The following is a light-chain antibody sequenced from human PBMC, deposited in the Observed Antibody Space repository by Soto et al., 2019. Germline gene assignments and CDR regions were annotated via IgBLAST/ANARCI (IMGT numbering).Light chain of an antibody. CDR3: KXMRT. J-gene: IGKJ1*01. CDR1: QNINNW. V-gene: IGKV1-5*01. Sequence: DIQMTQSPSTLSASIGDRVTITCRASQNINNWIALYQQKPGKAPKFLIYDDYTLESGVPSSFSGSGFVTEFSITISSLQPDDFGRSYCKXMRTFGKGPKV. CDR2: DDY.